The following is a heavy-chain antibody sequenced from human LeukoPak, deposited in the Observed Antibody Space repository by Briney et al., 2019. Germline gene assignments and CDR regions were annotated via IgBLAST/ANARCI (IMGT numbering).Heavy chain of an antibody. V-gene: IGHV3-30-3*01. D-gene: IGHD2-2*02. Sequence: PGRSLRLSCAASGFTFSSYAMHWVRQAPGKGLEWVAVISYDGSNKYYADSVKGRFTISRDNSKNTLYLQMNSLRAEDTAVYYCAKDGDWGPAAINFDYWGQGTLVTVSS. J-gene: IGHJ4*02. CDR3: AKDGDWGPAAINFDY. CDR1: GFTFSSYA. CDR2: ISYDGSNK.